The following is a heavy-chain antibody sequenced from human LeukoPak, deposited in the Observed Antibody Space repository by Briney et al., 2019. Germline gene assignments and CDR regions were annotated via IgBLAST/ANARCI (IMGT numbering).Heavy chain of an antibody. CDR1: GFTFSSYW. CDR2: IKHGDSEK. CDR3: AKPGGGGSYPGWGYFDY. D-gene: IGHD1-26*01. V-gene: IGHV3-7*01. J-gene: IGHJ4*02. Sequence: GGSLRLSCAASGFTFSSYWMSWVRQAPGKGLEWVANIKHGDSEKYYVDSVKGRFTISRDNAQNSVYLQMNSLRAEDTAVYYCAKPGGGGSYPGWGYFDYWGQGTLVTVSS.